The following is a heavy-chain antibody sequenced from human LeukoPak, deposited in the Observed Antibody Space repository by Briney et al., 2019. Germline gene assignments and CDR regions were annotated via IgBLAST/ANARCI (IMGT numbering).Heavy chain of an antibody. V-gene: IGHV4-38-2*01. J-gene: IGHJ4*02. Sequence: PSETLSLTCAVSGYSISSGYFWGWIRQPPGKGLEWIGSIWHSGSTYYNPSLKSRVTISVDTSENHFTLKLSSVTAADTAVYYCERPGQWLDFDYWGQGTLVTVFS. CDR1: GYSISSGYF. CDR2: IWHSGST. D-gene: IGHD6-19*01. CDR3: ERPGQWLDFDY.